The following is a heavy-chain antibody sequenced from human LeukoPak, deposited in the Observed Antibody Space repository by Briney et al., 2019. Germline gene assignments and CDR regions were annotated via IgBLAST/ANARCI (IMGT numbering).Heavy chain of an antibody. Sequence: GDSVKVSCTASGGTFSSYAISWVRQAPGQGLEWMGWINTNTGNPTYAQGITGRFVFSLDTSVNTAYLQISSLKAEDTAVYYCAREASTYYYDSSAYYQAGFAFDIWGQGTMVTVSS. CDR1: GGTFSSYA. V-gene: IGHV7-4-1*02. CDR2: INTNTGNP. D-gene: IGHD3-22*01. CDR3: AREASTYYYDSSAYYQAGFAFDI. J-gene: IGHJ3*02.